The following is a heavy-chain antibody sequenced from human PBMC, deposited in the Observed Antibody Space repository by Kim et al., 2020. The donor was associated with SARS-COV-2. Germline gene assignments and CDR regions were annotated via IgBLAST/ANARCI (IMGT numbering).Heavy chain of an antibody. Sequence: GESLKISCKGSGYSFTSYWISWVRQMPGKGLEWMGRIDPSDSYTNYSPSFQGHVTISADKSISTAYLQWSSLKASDTAMYYCARPRVYSSSWYSDDAFDIWGQGTMVTVSS. CDR2: IDPSDSYT. J-gene: IGHJ3*02. V-gene: IGHV5-10-1*01. CDR1: GYSFTSYW. D-gene: IGHD6-13*01. CDR3: ARPRVYSSSWYSDDAFDI.